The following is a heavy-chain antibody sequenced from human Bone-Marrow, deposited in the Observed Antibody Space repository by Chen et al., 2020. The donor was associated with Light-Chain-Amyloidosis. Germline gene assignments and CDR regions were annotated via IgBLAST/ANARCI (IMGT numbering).Heavy chain of an antibody. Sequence: QLVESGGGLVKPGGSLRLSCAASGFTFSSYAVSWVRQAPGRGLEWVSAITGDGGLTYYATSVVGRSTVSRDNXKNXXXXXXXXXXXXDSXXXFCAAISGSRRRRVDYWGQGTQVLVSS. V-gene: IGHV3-23*04. D-gene: IGHD1-26*01. CDR1: GFTFSSYA. CDR2: ITGDGGLT. J-gene: IGHJ4*02. CDR3: AAISGSRRRRVDY.